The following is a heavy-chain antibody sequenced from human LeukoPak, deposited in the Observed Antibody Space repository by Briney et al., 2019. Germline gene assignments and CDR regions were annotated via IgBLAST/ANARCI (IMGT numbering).Heavy chain of an antibody. J-gene: IGHJ4*02. CDR2: ISGSGGST. D-gene: IGHD3-22*01. CDR3: AKDRRYYYDSSGYYYVAGFFDY. Sequence: AGGSLRLSCAASGFTFSSYAMSWVRQAPGKGLEWVSAISGSGGSTYYADSVKGRFTISRDNSKNTLYLQMNSLRAEDTAVYYCAKDRRYYYDSSGYYYVAGFFDYWGQGTLVTVSS. V-gene: IGHV3-23*01. CDR1: GFTFSSYA.